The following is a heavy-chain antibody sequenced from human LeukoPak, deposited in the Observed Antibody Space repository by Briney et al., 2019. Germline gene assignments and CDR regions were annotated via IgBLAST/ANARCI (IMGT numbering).Heavy chain of an antibody. Sequence: SETLSLTCTVSGGSISSSSYYWGWIRQPPGKGLEWIGSIYYSGSTYYNPSLKSRVAISVDTSKNQFSLKLTSVTAADTAVYYCARSVGASSPIGYWGQGTLVTVSS. V-gene: IGHV4-39*07. CDR3: ARSVGASSPIGY. J-gene: IGHJ4*02. CDR2: IYYSGST. CDR1: GGSISSSSYY. D-gene: IGHD1-26*01.